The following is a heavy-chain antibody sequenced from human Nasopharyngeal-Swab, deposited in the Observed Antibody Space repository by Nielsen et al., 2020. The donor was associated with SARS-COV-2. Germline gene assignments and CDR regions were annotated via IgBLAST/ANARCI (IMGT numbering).Heavy chain of an antibody. J-gene: IGHJ4*02. D-gene: IGHD2-21*02. Sequence: GSLKISCAASGFTFSSYWIHWVRHAPGKGLVWVSRLYTDGITANYADSVQGRFTISRDNANNTVYLQMNSLRAEDTAVYYCTRGCGGDCHGIDYWGRGTLVTVSS. CDR2: LYTDGITA. CDR3: TRGCGGDCHGIDY. V-gene: IGHV3-74*01. CDR1: GFTFSSYW.